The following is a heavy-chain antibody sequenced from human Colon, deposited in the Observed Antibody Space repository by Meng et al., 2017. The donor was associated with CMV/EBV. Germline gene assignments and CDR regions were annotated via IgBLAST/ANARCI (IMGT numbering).Heavy chain of an antibody. V-gene: IGHV1-2*06. CDR3: TREGFDY. CDR2: IKPSTGDT. CDR1: GYTFTGYW. J-gene: IGHJ4*02. Sequence: QVQLVQSGVEGKKPGTSVNLSCKASGYTFTGYWRHWVRQAPGQGLEWMGRIKPSTGDTNYAQNFQGRVTVTRDTSISTVYMEVNSLTSDDTAVYYCTREGFDYWGQGALVTVSS.